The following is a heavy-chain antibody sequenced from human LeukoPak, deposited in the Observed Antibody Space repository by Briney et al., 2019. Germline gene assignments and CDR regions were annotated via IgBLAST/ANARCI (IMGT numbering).Heavy chain of an antibody. Sequence: ASVKVSCEASGYTFTSYDINWVRQATGQGLEWMGWISAYNGNTNYAQKLQGRVTMTTDTSTSTAYMELRSLRSDDTAVYYCARDGGDKTYAEWGPRWFDPWGQGTLVTVSS. CDR2: ISAYNGNT. D-gene: IGHD3-16*01. V-gene: IGHV1-18*01. J-gene: IGHJ5*02. CDR3: ARDGGDKTYAEWGPRWFDP. CDR1: GYTFTSYD.